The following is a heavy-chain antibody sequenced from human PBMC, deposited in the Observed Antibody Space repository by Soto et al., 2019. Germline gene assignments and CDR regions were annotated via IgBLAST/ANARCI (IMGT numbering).Heavy chain of an antibody. V-gene: IGHV3-30*18. Sequence: QVQLVESGGGVVQPGRSLRLSCVASGFTFSNYGMHWVRQAPGKGLEWVAIISYEGSKTYYPDSVKGRFTISRDDXNXPXXLHMSSLRTEDSAMYYCAKDAGVVVVAASITYFDCGGQGTLVTVSS. D-gene: IGHD2-15*01. J-gene: IGHJ4*02. CDR3: AKDAGVVVVAASITYFDC. CDR1: GFTFSNYG. CDR2: ISYEGSKT.